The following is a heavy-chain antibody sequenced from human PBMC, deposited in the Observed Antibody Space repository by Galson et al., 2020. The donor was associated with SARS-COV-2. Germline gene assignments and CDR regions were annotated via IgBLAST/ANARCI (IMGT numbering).Heavy chain of an antibody. V-gene: IGHV4-39*02. Sequence: SETLSLTCTVSGGSISSSSYYWGWIRQPPGKGLDWIGSIYYSVSTYYNPSLKSRVTISVDTSKNQFSLKLSSVTAADTAVYYCARDRWELLEVGVYYYYGMDVWGQGTTVTVSS. CDR2: IYYSVST. D-gene: IGHD1-26*01. J-gene: IGHJ6*02. CDR3: ARDRWELLEVGVYYYYGMDV. CDR1: GGSISSSSYY.